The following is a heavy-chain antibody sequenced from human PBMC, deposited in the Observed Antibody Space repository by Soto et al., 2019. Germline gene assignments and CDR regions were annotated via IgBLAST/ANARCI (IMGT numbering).Heavy chain of an antibody. CDR2: IIPIFGTA. CDR3: ASGGVFLAYCGGDCYPPPGEYFQH. V-gene: IGHV1-69*13. CDR1: GGTFSSYA. J-gene: IGHJ1*01. Sequence: GASVKVSCKASGGTFSSYAISWVRQAPGQGLEWMGGIIPIFGTANYAQKFQGRVTITADESTSTAYMELSSLRSEDTAVYYCASGGVFLAYCGGDCYPPPGEYFQHWGQGTLVTVS. D-gene: IGHD2-21*02.